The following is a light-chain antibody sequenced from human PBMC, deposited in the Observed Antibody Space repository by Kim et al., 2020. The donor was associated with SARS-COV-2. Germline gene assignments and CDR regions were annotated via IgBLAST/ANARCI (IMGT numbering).Light chain of an antibody. J-gene: IGKJ2*01. V-gene: IGKV2-24*01. CDR2: KTS. Sequence: QTASLYCRSSQSLVHSDGGTYLSWLHQRPGQPPRLLIYKTSNRFSGVPDRFSGSGAGTHFTLTISRVEAEDVGIFYCMQTTQFPHTFGQGTKLEI. CDR3: MQTTQFPHT. CDR1: QSLVHSDGGTY.